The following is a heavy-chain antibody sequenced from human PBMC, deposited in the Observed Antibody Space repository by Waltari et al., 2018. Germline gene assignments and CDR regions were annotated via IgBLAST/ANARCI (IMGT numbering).Heavy chain of an antibody. CDR2: IYTGGST. V-gene: IGHV3-66*01. Sequence: EVQLVESGGGLVQPGGSLRLSCATSGFTVTNNYMTWVRQAPGKGLEWVSGIYTGGSTYYADSVKGRFTISRDNPKNMVYLQMNSLRAEDTAVYFCVRGISSQRLDSWGQGTLVTVSS. CDR3: VRGISSQRLDS. D-gene: IGHD3-3*02. J-gene: IGHJ4*02. CDR1: GFTVTNNY.